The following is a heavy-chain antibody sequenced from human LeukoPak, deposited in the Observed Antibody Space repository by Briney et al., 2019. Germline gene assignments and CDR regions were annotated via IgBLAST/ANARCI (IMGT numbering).Heavy chain of an antibody. CDR1: GFTFSSYS. CDR3: AREVGYSGYDPRPFDY. J-gene: IGHJ4*02. Sequence: GGSLRLSCAASGFTFSSYSMNWVRQAPGKGLEWVSSISSSSSYIYYADSVKGRFTISRDNAKNSLYLQMNSLRAEDTAVYYCAREVGYSGYDPRPFDYWGQGTLVTVSS. V-gene: IGHV3-21*04. D-gene: IGHD5-12*01. CDR2: ISSSSSYI.